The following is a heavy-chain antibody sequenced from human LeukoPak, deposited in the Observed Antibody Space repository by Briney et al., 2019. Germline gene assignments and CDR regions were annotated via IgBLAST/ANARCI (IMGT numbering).Heavy chain of an antibody. J-gene: IGHJ4*02. V-gene: IGHV4-39*01. D-gene: IGHD2-8*01. CDR1: GASISSPNHY. CDR3: VRQSGEYCTNGICYLFDY. Sequence: SETLSLTCTVSGASISSPNHYWGWIRQAPGKGLEWIGSVYYSGSTYYSSSLKSRVTLSVDTSKKQFSLKLSSVTAADTAMYYCVRQSGEYCTNGICYLFDYWGQGILVTVSS. CDR2: VYYSGST.